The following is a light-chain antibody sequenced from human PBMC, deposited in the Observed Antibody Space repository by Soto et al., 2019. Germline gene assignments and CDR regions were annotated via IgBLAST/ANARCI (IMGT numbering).Light chain of an antibody. CDR2: EGS. CDR3: CSHVGRSTLL. J-gene: IGLJ3*02. CDR1: SSDIGSYNL. Sequence: QSVLTKPAYVSGSPGQSITISCTGSSSDIGSYNLVSWYQQHPGKAPKLMNYEGSKRPSGVSNRFSGSKQGNTASLTISGLQAEDEADYYCCSHVGRSTLLFGGGTKVTVL. V-gene: IGLV2-23*01.